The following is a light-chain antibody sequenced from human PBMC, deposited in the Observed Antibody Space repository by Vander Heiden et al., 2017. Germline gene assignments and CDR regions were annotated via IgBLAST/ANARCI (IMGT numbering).Light chain of an antibody. CDR3: SASDSSLSAWV. Sequence: QAGLTQPPSVSKGLRQTATLTCTGNSNNVGNQGAPWLQQHQGHPPKLLSYRNNNRPSGISERLSASRSGNTASLTITGLQPENEADYYCSASDSSLSAWVFGGGTKLTVL. V-gene: IGLV10-54*01. CDR2: RNN. J-gene: IGLJ3*02. CDR1: SNNVGNQG.